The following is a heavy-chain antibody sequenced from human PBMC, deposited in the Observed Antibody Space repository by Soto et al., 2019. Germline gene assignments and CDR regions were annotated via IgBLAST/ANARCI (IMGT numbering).Heavy chain of an antibody. D-gene: IGHD6-13*01. CDR2: IYTSGST. Sequence: SETLSLTCTVSVGSISNYYWTWIRQPAGKGLQWIGRIYTSGSTNYNPSLKSRITMSVDTSKNQFSLKLSSVTAADTALYYCARQTTYSSSWYDYWGHGTLVTVSS. CDR3: ARQTTYSSSWYDY. J-gene: IGHJ5*01. CDR1: VGSISNYY. V-gene: IGHV4-4*07.